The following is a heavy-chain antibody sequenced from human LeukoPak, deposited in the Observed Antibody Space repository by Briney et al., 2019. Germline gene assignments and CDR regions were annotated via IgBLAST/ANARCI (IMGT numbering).Heavy chain of an antibody. CDR2: IIPIFGTA. CDR1: GGTFSSYA. J-gene: IGHJ4*02. Sequence: GSSVKVSCKASGGTFSSYAISWVRQAPGQGLEWMGGIIPIFGTANYAQKFQGRVTITTDESTSTAYMELSSLRSEDTAVYYCARDLSGYSYGFIGGFDYWGQGTLVTVSS. CDR3: ARDLSGYSYGFIGGFDY. V-gene: IGHV1-69*05. D-gene: IGHD5-18*01.